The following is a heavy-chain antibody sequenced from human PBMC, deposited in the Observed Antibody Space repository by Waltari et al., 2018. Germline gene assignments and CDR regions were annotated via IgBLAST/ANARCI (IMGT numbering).Heavy chain of an antibody. CDR3: ARLTGVSGRKGGVDY. CDR2: IYPGDSDT. CDR1: GYSFTTYW. D-gene: IGHD1-26*01. V-gene: IGHV5-51*01. Sequence: EVQLVQSGAEVKKPGESLKISCKNSGYSFTTYWIGWVRQMPGKGLEWMGSIYPGDSDTRYSPAFQGKVTISADKSISTADLQWSGLKASDTAMYYCARLTGVSGRKGGVDYWGQGTLVTVSS. J-gene: IGHJ4*02.